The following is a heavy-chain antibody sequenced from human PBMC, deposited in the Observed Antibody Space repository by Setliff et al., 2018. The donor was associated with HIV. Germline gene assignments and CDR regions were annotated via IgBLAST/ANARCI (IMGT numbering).Heavy chain of an antibody. CDR3: ARDTMWAFDI. CDR1: GFTFSTYW. V-gene: IGHV3-74*01. D-gene: IGHD3-10*02. CDR2: INSDGSVT. Sequence: GGSLRLSCAASGFTFSTYWMHWVRQSPGKGLVWVSRINSDGSVTNYADSVKGRFTISRDNAKNTLYLQMSSLRADDTAVYYCARDTMWAFDIWGQGTLVTVSS. J-gene: IGHJ3*02.